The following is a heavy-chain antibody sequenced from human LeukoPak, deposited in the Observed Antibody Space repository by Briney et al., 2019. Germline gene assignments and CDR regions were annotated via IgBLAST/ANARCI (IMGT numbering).Heavy chain of an antibody. CDR2: FYYSGST. J-gene: IGHJ4*02. D-gene: IGHD3-16*01. Sequence: SETLSLTCTVSGGSIRRSTYYWGWIRQPPGKGLEWIGSFYYSGSTYYNPSLQSRVTISVDTSKNQFSLKLSSVTAADTAVYYCARHARLGDYVWGSYSRGLYYFDYWGQGTLVTVSS. CDR3: ARHARLGDYVWGSYSRGLYYFDY. CDR1: GGSIRRSTYY. V-gene: IGHV4-39*01.